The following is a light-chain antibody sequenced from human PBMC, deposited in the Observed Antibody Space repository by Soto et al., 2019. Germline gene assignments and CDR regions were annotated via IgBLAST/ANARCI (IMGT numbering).Light chain of an antibody. J-gene: IGLJ1*01. V-gene: IGLV2-8*01. CDR3: SSYGGNNNYV. Sequence: QSVLTQPPSASGSRGQSVTISCTGTSSDVGGYNYVSWYQQHPGKAPKLMIYEVSKRPSGVPDRFPGSKSGNTASLTVSGLQAEDEADYYCSSYGGNNNYVFGTGTKVTVL. CDR2: EVS. CDR1: SSDVGGYNY.